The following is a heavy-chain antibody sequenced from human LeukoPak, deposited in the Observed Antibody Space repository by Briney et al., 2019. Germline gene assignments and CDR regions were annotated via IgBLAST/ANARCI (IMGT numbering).Heavy chain of an antibody. J-gene: IGHJ6*03. V-gene: IGHV4-4*02. CDR2: INHSGST. D-gene: IGHD2-21*01. CDR1: GGSISSSNW. CDR3: ARIAYCGGDCYPRRSYYMDV. Sequence: SETLSLTCAVSGGSISSSNWWSWVRQPPGKGLEWIGEINHSGSTNYNPSLKSRVTISVDTSKNQFSLKLSSVTAADTAVYYCARIAYCGGDCYPRRSYYMDVWGKGTTVTVSS.